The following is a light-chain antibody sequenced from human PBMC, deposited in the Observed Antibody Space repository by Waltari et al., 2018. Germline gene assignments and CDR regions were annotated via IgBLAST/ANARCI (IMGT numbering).Light chain of an antibody. CDR3: ASWDDSLNGLV. Sequence: QSVLTQPPSASGTPGQRVTVSCSGSSSNIGSNSVTWYQHLPGTAPKLPIYNNNGWPSGVPDRFSASKSGTSASLAISGLQSEDEADYYCASWDDSLNGLVFGTGTKVIAL. CDR2: NNN. J-gene: IGLJ1*01. V-gene: IGLV1-44*01. CDR1: SSNIGSNS.